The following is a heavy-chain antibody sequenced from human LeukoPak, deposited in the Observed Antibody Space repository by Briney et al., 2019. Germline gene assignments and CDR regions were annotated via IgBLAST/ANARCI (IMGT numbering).Heavy chain of an antibody. J-gene: IGHJ6*03. CDR3: ARSSGGRDYYYYYYMDV. V-gene: IGHV3-7*01. Sequence: GGSLRLSCAASGFTFSSYWMSWVRQAPGKGLEWVANIKQDGSEKYYVDSVKGRFTISRDNAKNSLYLQMNSLRAEDTAVYYCARSSGGRDYYYYYYMDVWGKGTTVTISS. CDR1: GFTFSSYW. D-gene: IGHD2-15*01. CDR2: IKQDGSEK.